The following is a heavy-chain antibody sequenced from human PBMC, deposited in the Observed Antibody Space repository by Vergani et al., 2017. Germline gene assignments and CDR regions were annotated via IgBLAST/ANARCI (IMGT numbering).Heavy chain of an antibody. CDR1: GFAFGDFG. CDR2: TRNKARGYST. D-gene: IGHD3-3*01. V-gene: IGHV3-72*01. Sequence: EVQLVESGGGVVRPGGSLRLSCIGSGFAFGDFGMSWVRQVPGKGLEWVARTRNKARGYSTDYAASVRGRFIVSRDASGKSVSLQMTRLRIDDTAVYFCARTLKFLDMDVCGKGTTVTVSS. J-gene: IGHJ6*04. CDR3: ARTLKFLDMDV.